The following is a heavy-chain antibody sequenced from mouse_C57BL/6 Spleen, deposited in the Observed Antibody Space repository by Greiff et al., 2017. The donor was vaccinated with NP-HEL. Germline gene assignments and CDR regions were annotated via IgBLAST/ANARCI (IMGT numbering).Heavy chain of an antibody. D-gene: IGHD2-2*01. CDR2: IYPGGGDT. J-gene: IGHJ3*01. CDR3: ARSGGYGGFAY. Sequence: VQLQQSGAELVKPGASVKISCKASGYAFSSYWMNWVKQRPGKGLEWIGQIYPGGGDTNYNGKCKGKATLTADKSSSTAYMQLSSLTSEDSAVYFCARSGGYGGFAYWGQVTVVTVSA. V-gene: IGHV1-80*01. CDR1: GYAFSSYW.